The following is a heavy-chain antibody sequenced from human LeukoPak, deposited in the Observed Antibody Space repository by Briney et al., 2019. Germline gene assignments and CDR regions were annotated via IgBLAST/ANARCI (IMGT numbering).Heavy chain of an antibody. CDR1: GGSTSSGGYS. Sequence: SETLSLTCAVSGGSTSSGGYSWTWIRQPPGKGLEWIGESNHFGSTDYNPSLKSRVTISVDTSKKQFSLNVRSVTDADTAVYFCARGRLQLWSFPLPYNHYAIDVWGQGTTVTVSS. CDR2: SNHFGST. CDR3: ARGRLQLWSFPLPYNHYAIDV. V-gene: IGHV4-34*01. J-gene: IGHJ6*02. D-gene: IGHD5-18*01.